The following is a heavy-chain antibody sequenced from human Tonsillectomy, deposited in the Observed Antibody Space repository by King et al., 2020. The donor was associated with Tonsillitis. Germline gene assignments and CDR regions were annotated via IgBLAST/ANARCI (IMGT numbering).Heavy chain of an antibody. CDR3: ARGLVGYDFLTGYRGYFDY. CDR1: GFTFSSYS. D-gene: IGHD3-9*01. CDR2: ISSSSTYI. V-gene: IGHV3-21*01. J-gene: IGHJ4*02. Sequence: VQLVESGGGLVKPGGSLRLFCAASGFTFSSYSMNWVRQAPVKGLEWVSSISSSSTYIYYGDSVKGRFTISRDNAKNSVYLQMNSLRAEDTAVYYCARGLVGYDFLTGYRGYFDYWGQGTLVTVSS.